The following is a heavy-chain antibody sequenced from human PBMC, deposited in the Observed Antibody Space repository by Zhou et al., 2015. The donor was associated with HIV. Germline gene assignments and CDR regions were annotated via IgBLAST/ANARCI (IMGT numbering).Heavy chain of an antibody. Sequence: QIVQSGAEVKQPGSSVKVSCKASGGTFSSYAISWVRQAPGQGLEWMGWISAYNGNTNYAQKLQGRVTMTTDTSTSTAYMELRSLRSDDTAVYYCARDRGTIGYCSSTSCYSLAYYYGMDVWGQGTTGHRLL. J-gene: IGHJ6*02. CDR3: ARDRGTIGYCSSTSCYSLAYYYGMDV. CDR1: GGTFSSYA. D-gene: IGHD2-2*03. V-gene: IGHV1-18*01. CDR2: ISAYNGNT.